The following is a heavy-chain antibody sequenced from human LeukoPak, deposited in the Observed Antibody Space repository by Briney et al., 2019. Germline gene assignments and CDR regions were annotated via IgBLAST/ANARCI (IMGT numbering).Heavy chain of an antibody. CDR2: INPNSGGT. V-gene: IGHV1-2*02. Sequence: ASVKVSCKASGYTFTGYYMHWVRQAPGQGLEWMGWINPNSGGTNYAQKFQGRVTMTRDTSISTAYMELSRLRSDDTAVYYCARGARSLIAEDAFDIWGQGTMLTVSS. CDR1: GYTFTGYY. J-gene: IGHJ3*02. D-gene: IGHD6-13*01. CDR3: ARGARSLIAEDAFDI.